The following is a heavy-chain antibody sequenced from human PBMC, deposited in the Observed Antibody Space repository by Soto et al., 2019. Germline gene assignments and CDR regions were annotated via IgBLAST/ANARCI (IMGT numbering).Heavy chain of an antibody. CDR1: GFTFSSYG. D-gene: IGHD1-26*01. V-gene: IGHV3-30*18. CDR2: ISYDGSNK. Sequence: QVQLVESGGGVVQPGRSLRLSCAASGFTFSSYGMHWVRQAPDKGLEWVALISYDGSNKYYVDSVKGRFTISRDNSKNTLFLQMNSLRAGDTAVYYCAKDRLRGGFLTTATTNGMDVWGQGTTVTVSS. CDR3: AKDRLRGGFLTTATTNGMDV. J-gene: IGHJ6*02.